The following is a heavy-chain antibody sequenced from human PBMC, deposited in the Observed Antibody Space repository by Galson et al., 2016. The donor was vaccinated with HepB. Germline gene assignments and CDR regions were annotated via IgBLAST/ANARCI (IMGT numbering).Heavy chain of an antibody. CDR3: TRGGDGYREGPC. D-gene: IGHD5-24*01. CDR2: INQDGGKK. Sequence: SLRLSCAASGFTFSDSWMTWVRQAPGKGLEWVVNINQDGGKKYYVDPVKGRFTVSRDNAKNSLYLQMNSLRVEDTALYYCTRGGDGYREGPCWGQGTLVTVSS. V-gene: IGHV3-7*01. CDR1: GFTFSDSW. J-gene: IGHJ4*02.